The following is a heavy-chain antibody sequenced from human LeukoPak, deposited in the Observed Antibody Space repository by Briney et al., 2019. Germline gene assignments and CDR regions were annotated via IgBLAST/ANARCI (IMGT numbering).Heavy chain of an antibody. V-gene: IGHV3-23*01. Sequence: GGSLRLSCTTSKFKFNSYGMSWVRQAPGKGLEWLSYISASRGITYYADSVKGRITISRDNSNNSLYLQLNSLRAEDTAVYYCARTRGYIASWGQGTRVTISS. J-gene: IGHJ4*02. D-gene: IGHD5-12*01. CDR3: ARTRGYIAS. CDR2: ISASRGIT. CDR1: KFKFNSYG.